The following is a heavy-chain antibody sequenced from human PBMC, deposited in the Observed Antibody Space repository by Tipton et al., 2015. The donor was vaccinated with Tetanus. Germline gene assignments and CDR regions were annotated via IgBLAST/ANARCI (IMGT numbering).Heavy chain of an antibody. CDR3: AKDSVYCSSPSCGGRTFYFFGLDV. CDR2: IRSDGSTT. Sequence: SLRLSCAASGFTISGYWMHWVRQAPGKGLVWVSRIRSDGSTTYYADSVKGRFTISRDNAKNTVYLQMNSLRAEDTAVYYCAKDSVYCSSPSCGGRTFYFFGLDVWGQGTTVTVSS. CDR1: GFTISGYW. V-gene: IGHV3-74*01. D-gene: IGHD2-2*01. J-gene: IGHJ6*02.